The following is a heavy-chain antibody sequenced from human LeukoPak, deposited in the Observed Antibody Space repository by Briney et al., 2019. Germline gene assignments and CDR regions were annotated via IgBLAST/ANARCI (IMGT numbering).Heavy chain of an antibody. Sequence: PGGSLRLSCAGSGFAFSNYAMSWVRQVPGKRLEWVSAISSGGGTTGYAESVKGRFTISRDDSKSTMYLQMNGLGAEGTALYYCAKDLEQSYSGWSTSYDGWGQGTLVTVSS. CDR1: GFAFSNYA. D-gene: IGHD6-19*01. CDR3: AKDLEQSYSGWSTSYDG. CDR2: ISSGGGTT. V-gene: IGHV3-23*01. J-gene: IGHJ4*02.